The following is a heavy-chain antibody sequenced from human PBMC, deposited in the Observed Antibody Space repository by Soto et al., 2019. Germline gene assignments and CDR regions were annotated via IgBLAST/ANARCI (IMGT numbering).Heavy chain of an antibody. Sequence: QVQLVQSGAEKKKPGASVKVSCKASGYTFTSYAIHWVRQAPGQRLEWMGWINAGNGNTKYSQKSQGRVTITRDTPASTAYMELSSLRSEDTAVYYCARGFPLCFDPWGQGTLVTVSS. CDR1: GYTFTSYA. CDR3: ARGFPLCFDP. J-gene: IGHJ5*02. CDR2: INAGNGNT. V-gene: IGHV1-3*05. D-gene: IGHD2-21*01.